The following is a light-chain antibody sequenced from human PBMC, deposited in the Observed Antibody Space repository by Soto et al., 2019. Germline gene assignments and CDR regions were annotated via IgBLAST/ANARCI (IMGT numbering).Light chain of an antibody. J-gene: IGKJ3*01. CDR1: QSSSSY. CDR2: AAS. Sequence: DIQMTQSPSSLSASVGDRVTITCRASQSSSSYLNWYQQKPGKAPKLLIYAASSLLSGVPSRLSGSGSVTDFTLTISSQQPEDFATYYCQRSYSTGFGPGTKVDIK. CDR3: QRSYSTG. V-gene: IGKV1-39*01.